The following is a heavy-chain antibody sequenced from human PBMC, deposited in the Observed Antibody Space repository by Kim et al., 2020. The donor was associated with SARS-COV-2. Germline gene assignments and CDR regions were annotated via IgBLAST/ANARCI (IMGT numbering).Heavy chain of an antibody. Sequence: GGSLRLSCAASGFTFDDYAMHWVRQAPGKGLEWVSGISWNSGSIGYADSVKGRFTISRDNAKNSLYLQMNSLRAEDTAVYYCAKVNILGGGAVVVKGGAVDICGQGTMVTVSS. CDR3: AKVNILGGGAVVVKGGAVDI. V-gene: IGHV3-9*01. J-gene: IGHJ3*02. D-gene: IGHD3-22*01. CDR2: ISWNSGSI. CDR1: GFTFDDYA.